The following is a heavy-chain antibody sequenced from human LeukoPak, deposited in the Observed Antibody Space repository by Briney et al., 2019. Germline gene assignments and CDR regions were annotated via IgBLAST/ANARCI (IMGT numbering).Heavy chain of an antibody. CDR1: GGSFSGYY. Sequence: SETLSLTCAVYGGSFSGYYWSWIRQPPGKGLEWIGEINHSGSTNYNPSLKSRVTISVDTSKNQFSLKLGSVTAADTAVYYCARVTRVKDTAMVRHAFDIWGQGTMVTVSS. CDR3: ARVTRVKDTAMVRHAFDI. CDR2: INHSGST. D-gene: IGHD5-18*01. V-gene: IGHV4-34*01. J-gene: IGHJ3*02.